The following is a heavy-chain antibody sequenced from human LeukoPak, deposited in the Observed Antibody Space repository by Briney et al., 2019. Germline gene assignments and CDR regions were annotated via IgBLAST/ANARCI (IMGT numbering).Heavy chain of an antibody. J-gene: IGHJ5*02. CDR3: AKDSGSSSGYESWFDP. CDR2: ISWSSDNI. D-gene: IGHD5-12*01. CDR1: GFTFDDYA. Sequence: GRSLGLSCAASGFTFDDYAMHWVRQAPGKGLEWVSGISWSSDNIDYADSVKGRFTISRDNAKNSLYLQMNSLRVEDTALYYCAKDSGSSSGYESWFDPWGQGTLVTVSS. V-gene: IGHV3-9*01.